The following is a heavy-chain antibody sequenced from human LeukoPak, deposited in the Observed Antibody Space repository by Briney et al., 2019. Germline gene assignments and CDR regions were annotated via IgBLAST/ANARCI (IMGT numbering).Heavy chain of an antibody. Sequence: QPGGSLRLSCAASGFTFSSYAMSWVRQAPGKGLEWVSAISGSGGSTYYADSVKGRFTISRDNSKNTLYLQMNSLRAEDTAVYYCARDVVSDSSGLFDYWGQGTLVTVSS. CDR3: ARDVVSDSSGLFDY. CDR1: GFTFSSYA. V-gene: IGHV3-23*01. D-gene: IGHD3-22*01. CDR2: ISGSGGST. J-gene: IGHJ4*02.